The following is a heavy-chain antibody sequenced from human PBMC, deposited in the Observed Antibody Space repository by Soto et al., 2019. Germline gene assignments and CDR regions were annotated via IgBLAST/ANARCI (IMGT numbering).Heavy chain of an antibody. CDR1: GFTFSSYS. J-gene: IGHJ3*02. V-gene: IGHV3-21*01. D-gene: IGHD3-3*01. Sequence: EVQLVESGGGLVKPGGSLRLSCAASGFTFSSYSMNWVRQAPGKGLEWVSSISSSSSYIYYADSVKGRFTISRDNATNSLYLQMNRLRAEDTAVYYCARCGYDFWSGYYDGKDAFDIWGQGTMVTVSS. CDR2: ISSSSSYI. CDR3: ARCGYDFWSGYYDGKDAFDI.